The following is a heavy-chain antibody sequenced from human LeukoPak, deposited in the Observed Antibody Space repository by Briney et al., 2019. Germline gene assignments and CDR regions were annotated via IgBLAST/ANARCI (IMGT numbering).Heavy chain of an antibody. J-gene: IGHJ6*03. D-gene: IGHD2-21*02. V-gene: IGHV4-34*01. CDR2: INHSGNT. CDR3: ARSEIVVVTAIPSYYYYMDV. CDR1: GGSFSGYY. Sequence: SETLSLTCAVYGGSFSGYYWSWVRQPPGKGLEWIGEINHSGNTNYNPSLKSRVTISVDTSKNRFSLKLSSVTAADTAVYYCARSEIVVVTAIPSYYYYMDVWGKGTTVTVSS.